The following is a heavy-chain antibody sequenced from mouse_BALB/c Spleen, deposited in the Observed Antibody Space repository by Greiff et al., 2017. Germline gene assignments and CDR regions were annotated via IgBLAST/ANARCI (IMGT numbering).Heavy chain of an antibody. Sequence: EVKLMESGGDLVKPGGSLKLSCAASGFTFSSYGMSWVRQTPDKRLEWVATISSGGSYTYYPDSVKGRFTISRDNAKNTLYLQMSSLKSEDTAMYYCARSDGNYFDYWGQGTTLTVSS. V-gene: IGHV5-6*01. D-gene: IGHD2-1*01. CDR2: ISSGGSYT. CDR1: GFTFSSYG. CDR3: ARSDGNYFDY. J-gene: IGHJ2*01.